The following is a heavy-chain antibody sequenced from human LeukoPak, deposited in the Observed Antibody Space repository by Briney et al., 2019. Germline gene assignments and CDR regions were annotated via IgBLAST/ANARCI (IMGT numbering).Heavy chain of an antibody. CDR1: GGSVSRGGYY. CDR2: TSYSEGT. J-gene: IGHJ4*02. CDR3: ATADWESFYFDS. D-gene: IGHD1-26*01. V-gene: IGHV4-31*03. Sequence: PSETLSLTCTVSGGSVSRGGYYWNWIRQHPGKGLEWIGFTSYSEGTYYHPSLMSRITISVDRSQNQFSLKMRDVTAADTAVYFCATADWESFYFDSWGQGALVAVSS.